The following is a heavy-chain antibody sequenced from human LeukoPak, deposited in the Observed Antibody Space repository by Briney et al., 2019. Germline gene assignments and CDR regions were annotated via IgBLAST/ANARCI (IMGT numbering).Heavy chain of an antibody. CDR2: ISSSSSYI. J-gene: IGHJ5*02. Sequence: PGGSLRLSCAASGLTFSSDSMNWGRQAPRKGPEWVSSISSSSSYIYYAHSVKGRFTISRDNAKNSLYLQMNSLRAEDTAVYYCASRYGDYIGVWFDPWGQGTLVTVSS. V-gene: IGHV3-21*01. CDR1: GLTFSSDS. D-gene: IGHD4-17*01. CDR3: ASRYGDYIGVWFDP.